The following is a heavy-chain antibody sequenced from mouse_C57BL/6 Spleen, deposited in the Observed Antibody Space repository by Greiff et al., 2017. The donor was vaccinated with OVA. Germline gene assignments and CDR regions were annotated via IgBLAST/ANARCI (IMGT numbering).Heavy chain of an antibody. CDR3: ARSSNYVWSGY. CDR2: INPGSGGT. Sequence: QVQLQQSGAELVRPGTSVKVSCKASGYAFTNYLIEWVKQRPGQGLEWIGVINPGSGGTNYNEKFKGKATLTADKSSSTAYMQLSSLTSEDSAVYFCARSSNYVWSGYWGQGTTLTVSS. D-gene: IGHD2-5*01. V-gene: IGHV1-54*01. J-gene: IGHJ2*01. CDR1: GYAFTNYL.